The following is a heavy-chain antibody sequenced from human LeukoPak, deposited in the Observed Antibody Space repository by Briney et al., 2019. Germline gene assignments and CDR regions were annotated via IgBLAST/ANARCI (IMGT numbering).Heavy chain of an antibody. CDR2: ISWNSGSI. CDR1: GFTFSSYS. CDR3: AKDSSGSYYMDFDY. Sequence: GGSLRLSCAASGFTFSSYSMSWVRQAPGKGLEWVSGISWNSGSIGYADSVKGRFTISRDNAKNSLYLQMNSLRAEDTALYYCAKDSSGSYYMDFDYWGQGTLVTVSS. J-gene: IGHJ4*02. V-gene: IGHV3-9*01. D-gene: IGHD3-10*01.